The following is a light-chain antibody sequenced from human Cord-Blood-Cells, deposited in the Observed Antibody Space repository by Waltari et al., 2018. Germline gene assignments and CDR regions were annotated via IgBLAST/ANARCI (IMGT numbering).Light chain of an antibody. CDR3: CSYAGSSTLV. CDR2: EVS. CDR1: SSDVGSYNL. J-gene: IGLJ2*01. Sequence: QSALTQPASVSGSPGQSITISCTGTSSDVGSYNLVSWYQQHPRKAPKLMIYEVSKRPSGVSNRFAGSKAGNTASLTISGLQAEDEADYYCCSYAGSSTLVFGGGTKLTGL. V-gene: IGLV2-23*02.